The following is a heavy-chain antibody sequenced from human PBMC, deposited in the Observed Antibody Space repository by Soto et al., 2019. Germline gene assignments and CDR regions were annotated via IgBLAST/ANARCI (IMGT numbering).Heavy chain of an antibody. D-gene: IGHD3-10*01. V-gene: IGHV2-5*02. CDR3: AHRRHVLLWFGEEPGYFQH. CDR2: IYWDDDK. CDR1: GFSLSTSGVG. Sequence: QITLKESGPTLVKPTQTLTLTCTFSGFSLSTSGVGVGWIRQPPGKALEWLALIYWDDDKRYSPSLKSRLTIPQANSKNQVVIKMTNMDPVDTATYYCAHRRHVLLWFGEEPGYFQHWGQGTLVTVSS. J-gene: IGHJ1*01.